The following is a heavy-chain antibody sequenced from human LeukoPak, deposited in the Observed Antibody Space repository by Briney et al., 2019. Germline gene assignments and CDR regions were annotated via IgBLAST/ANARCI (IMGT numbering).Heavy chain of an antibody. D-gene: IGHD2-21*02. J-gene: IGHJ4*02. CDR2: ITASGATT. CDR1: GFTFRNFA. Sequence: PGGSLILSCTASGFTFRNFAMSWVPQAPGLGLEWVSAITASGATTYHSDSVTGRFSISRDNSGSTLYLAMSPVRVEDTAIYYCLKGDIEVVTAVWADWGQGILVAVSS. V-gene: IGHV3-23*01. CDR3: LKGDIEVVTAVWAD.